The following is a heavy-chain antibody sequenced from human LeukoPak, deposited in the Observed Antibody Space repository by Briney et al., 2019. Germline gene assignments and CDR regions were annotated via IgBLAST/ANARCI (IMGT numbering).Heavy chain of an antibody. CDR3: ARGEYSSGWYGESYYYGMDV. D-gene: IGHD6-19*01. Sequence: SVKVSCKASGGTFSSYAISWMRQAPGQGLEWMGGIIPIFGTANYAQKFQGRVTITADESTSTAYMELSSLRSEDTAVYYCARGEYSSGWYGESYYYGMDVWGQGTTVTVSS. V-gene: IGHV1-69*13. CDR2: IIPIFGTA. J-gene: IGHJ6*02. CDR1: GGTFSSYA.